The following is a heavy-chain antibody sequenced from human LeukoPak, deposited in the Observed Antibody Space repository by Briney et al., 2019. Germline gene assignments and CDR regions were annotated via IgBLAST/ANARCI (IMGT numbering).Heavy chain of an antibody. Sequence: PGGSLRLSCAASGFTFSNYAMSWVRQAPGKGLEWVSGISGSGGSTYYADSVKGRLTISRDNSKNTLYLQMDSLRAEDTAVYYCAKADPYYFDYWGQGTLVTVSS. CDR3: AKADPYYFDY. CDR2: ISGSGGST. J-gene: IGHJ4*02. CDR1: GFTFSNYA. V-gene: IGHV3-23*01.